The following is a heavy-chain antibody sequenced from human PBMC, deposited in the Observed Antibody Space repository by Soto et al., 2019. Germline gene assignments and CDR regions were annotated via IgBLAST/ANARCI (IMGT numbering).Heavy chain of an antibody. V-gene: IGHV3-30*03. J-gene: IGHJ4*02. Sequence: QVHLVESGGGVVQPGRSLRLPCVASGFSFSDYGMHWVRQAPGKGLEWLAVTSNDDKYKFHASSVKGRFTIARHNSNKTLYLPLNDLRGEDAAMYRGESDTIDTAMIGELHSWGQATLGSVAS. CDR1: GFSFSDYG. D-gene: IGHD5-18*01. CDR2: TSNDDKYK. CDR3: ESDTIDTAMIGELHS.